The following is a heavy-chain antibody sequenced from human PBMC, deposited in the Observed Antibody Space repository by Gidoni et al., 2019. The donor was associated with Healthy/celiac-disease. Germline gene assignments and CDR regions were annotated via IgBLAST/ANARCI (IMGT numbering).Heavy chain of an antibody. D-gene: IGHD6-6*01. CDR1: GFTFGSYG. CDR2: IWYDGSNK. J-gene: IGHJ4*02. V-gene: IGHV3-33*01. Sequence: QVQLVESGGGVVQPGRSLRLSCAASGFTFGSYGMHWVRQAPGKGLEWVAVIWYDGSNKYYADSVKGRFTISRDNSKNTLYLQMNSLRAEDTAVYYCARGTPSGIAAPFDYWGQGTLVTVSS. CDR3: ARGTPSGIAAPFDY.